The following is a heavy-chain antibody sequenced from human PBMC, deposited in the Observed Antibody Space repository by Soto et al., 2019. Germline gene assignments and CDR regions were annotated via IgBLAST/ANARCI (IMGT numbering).Heavy chain of an antibody. CDR3: ARESWFGEYPLV. Sequence: PSETLSLTCTAPGGSISSYDWSWIRQPPGKGLEWIGYIYYSGSTNYNPSLKSRVTISVDTSKNQFSLKLSSVTAADTAVYYCARESWFGEYPLVWGQGTLVTVSS. V-gene: IGHV4-59*12. CDR1: GGSISSYD. CDR2: IYYSGST. J-gene: IGHJ4*02. D-gene: IGHD3-10*01.